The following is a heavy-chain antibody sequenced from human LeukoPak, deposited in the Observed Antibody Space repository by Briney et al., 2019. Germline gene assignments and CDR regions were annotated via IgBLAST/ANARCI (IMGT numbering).Heavy chain of an antibody. CDR2: INPNSGGT. V-gene: IGHV1-2*06. CDR1: GYTFTGYY. CDR3: ARVDWTVTTDAFGI. D-gene: IGHD4-17*01. J-gene: IGHJ3*02. Sequence: GASVKVSCKASGYTFTGYYMHWVRQAPGQGLEWMGRINPNSGGTNYAQKFQGRVTMTRDTSISTAYMELSRLRSDDTAVYYCARVDWTVTTDAFGIWGQGTMVTVSS.